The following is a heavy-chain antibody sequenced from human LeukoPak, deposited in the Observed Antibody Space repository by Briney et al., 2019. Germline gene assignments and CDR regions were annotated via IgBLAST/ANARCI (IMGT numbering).Heavy chain of an antibody. CDR3: ASISYSSGWYFTPNYYYYMDV. D-gene: IGHD6-19*01. CDR2: IYHSGST. V-gene: IGHV4-38-2*02. J-gene: IGHJ6*03. Sequence: PSETLSLTCTVSGYSISSGYYWGWIRQPPGKGLEWIGSIYHSGSTYYNPSLKSRVTISVDTSKNQFSLKLSSVTAADTAVYYCASISYSSGWYFTPNYYYYMDVWGKGTTVTVSS. CDR1: GYSISSGYY.